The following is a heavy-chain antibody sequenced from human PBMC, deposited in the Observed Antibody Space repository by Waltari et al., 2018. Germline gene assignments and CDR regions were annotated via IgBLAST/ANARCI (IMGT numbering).Heavy chain of an antibody. V-gene: IGHV4-34*01. D-gene: IGHD6-6*01. CDR3: ARGSRIAARPLGY. Sequence: QVQLQQWGAGLLKPSETLSLTCAVYGGSFSGYYWSWIRQPPGKGLEWIGEINHSGSTNYNPSLKSRVTISVDTSNNQFSLKLSSVTAADTAVYYCARGSRIAARPLGYWGQGTLVTVSS. CDR1: GGSFSGYY. CDR2: INHSGST. J-gene: IGHJ4*02.